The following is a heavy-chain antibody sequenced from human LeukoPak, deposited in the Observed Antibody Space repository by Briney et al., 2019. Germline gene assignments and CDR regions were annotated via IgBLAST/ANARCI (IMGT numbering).Heavy chain of an antibody. J-gene: IGHJ4*02. V-gene: IGHV3-30*18. D-gene: IGHD4-23*01. CDR3: ANYGGRYYFDS. CDR1: GFTFSSYG. Sequence: GGSLRLSCAASGFTFSSYGMHWVRQAPGKGLEWVAVISYDGTIKYYADSVKGRFTVSRDNSKNTLYLQVNSLRAEDTAVYYCANYGGRYYFDSWGQATLVTVSS. CDR2: ISYDGTIK.